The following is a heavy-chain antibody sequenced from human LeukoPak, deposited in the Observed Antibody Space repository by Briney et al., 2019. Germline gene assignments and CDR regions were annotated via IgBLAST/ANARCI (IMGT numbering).Heavy chain of an antibody. D-gene: IGHD1-26*01. CDR2: IYYSGGT. J-gene: IGHJ4*02. V-gene: IGHV4-30-4*01. CDR1: GGSISSGDYY. CDR3: ARIIVGATTALDY. Sequence: PSETLSLTCTVSGGSISSGDYYWSWIRQPPGKGLEWIGYIYYSGGTYYNPSLKSRVTISVDTSKNQFSLKLSSVTAADTAVYYCARIIVGATTALDYWGQGTLVTVSS.